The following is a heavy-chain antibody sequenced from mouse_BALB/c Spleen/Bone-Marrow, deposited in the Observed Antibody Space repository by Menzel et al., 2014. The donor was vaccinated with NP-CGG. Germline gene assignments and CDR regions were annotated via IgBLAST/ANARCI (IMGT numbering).Heavy chain of an antibody. Sequence: EVQGVESGPDLVKPSQSLSLTCTVTGYSITSGYSWHWIRQLPGNKLEWMGYIHYSGSTNYNPSLKSRISITRDTSKNQFFLQLNSVTTEDTATYYCTRRGLYYCYAMDYWGQGTSVTVSS. CDR1: GYSITSGYS. CDR3: TRRGLYYCYAMDY. V-gene: IGHV3-1*02. D-gene: IGHD1-1*02. CDR2: IHYSGST. J-gene: IGHJ4*01.